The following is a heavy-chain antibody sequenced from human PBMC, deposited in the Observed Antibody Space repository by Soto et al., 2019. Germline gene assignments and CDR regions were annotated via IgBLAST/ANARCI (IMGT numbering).Heavy chain of an antibody. CDR1: GGSISSGGYY. CDR3: ASERQQLVGGFDP. CDR2: IYYSGST. J-gene: IGHJ5*02. D-gene: IGHD6-13*01. Sequence: SETLSLTCTVSGGSISSGGYYWSWIRQHPGKGLEWIGYIYYSGSTYYNPSLKSRVTISVDTSKNQFPLKLSSVTAADTAVYYCASERQQLVGGFDPWGQGTLVTVSS. V-gene: IGHV4-31*03.